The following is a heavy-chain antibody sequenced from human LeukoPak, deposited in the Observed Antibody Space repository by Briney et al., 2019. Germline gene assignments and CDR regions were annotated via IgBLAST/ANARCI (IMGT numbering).Heavy chain of an antibody. CDR3: ATVGVVRGAAFFDY. V-gene: IGHV4-4*02. Sequence: PSGTLSLTCAVSGGSISSSNWWSWVRQPPGKGLEWIGEIYHSGSTNFNPSLKTRVTISVDTSKNQFSLRLTSVTAADTAVYYCATVGVVRGAAFFDYWGQGTLVTVSS. D-gene: IGHD3-10*01. CDR2: IYHSGST. J-gene: IGHJ4*02. CDR1: GGSISSSNW.